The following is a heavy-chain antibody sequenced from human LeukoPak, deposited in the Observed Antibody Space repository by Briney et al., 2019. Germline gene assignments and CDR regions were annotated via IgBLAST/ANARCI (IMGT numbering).Heavy chain of an antibody. CDR1: GGTFSSYA. CDR2: IIPIFGTA. CDR3: ASAPKPHTNYYDSSGYSVFGY. D-gene: IGHD3-22*01. V-gene: IGHV1-69*13. Sequence: SVKVSCKASGGTFSSYAISWVRQAPGQGLEWMGGIIPIFGTANYAQKFRGRVTITADESTSTAYMELSSLRSEDTAVYYCASAPKPHTNYYDSSGYSVFGYWGQGTLVTVSS. J-gene: IGHJ4*02.